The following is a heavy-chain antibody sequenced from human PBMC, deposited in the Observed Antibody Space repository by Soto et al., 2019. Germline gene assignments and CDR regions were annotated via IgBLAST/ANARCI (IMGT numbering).Heavy chain of an antibody. V-gene: IGHV1-69*13. J-gene: IGHJ6*02. CDR2: IIPIFCTA. CDR3: AEDTRGYGGNPPAASYYSYYGMDG. D-gene: IGHD2-15*01. Sequence: ASVKVSCKASGGTFSSYSISWVRQAPGQGLEWMGGIIPIFCTANYAQKFQGRVTITADGSTSTAYVELASLRSEDPAVYYPAEDTRGYGGNPPAASYYSYYGMDGWGQGTTFTV. CDR1: GGTFSSYS.